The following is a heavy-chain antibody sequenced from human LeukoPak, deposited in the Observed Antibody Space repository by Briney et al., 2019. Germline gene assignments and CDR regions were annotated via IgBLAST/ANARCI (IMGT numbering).Heavy chain of an antibody. CDR2: ISGGGGST. J-gene: IGHJ6*02. V-gene: IGHV3-23*01. CDR1: GFAFSSYA. CDR3: AKDREAYYDFWSGYHPALDV. D-gene: IGHD3-3*01. Sequence: GGPLRLSCAASGFAFSSYAMSGVRQAPGKGLEWVSAISGGGGSTYYADSVKGRFTISRDNSKNTLYLQMSSLRAEDTAVYYCAKDREAYYDFWSGYHPALDVWGQGTTVTVSS.